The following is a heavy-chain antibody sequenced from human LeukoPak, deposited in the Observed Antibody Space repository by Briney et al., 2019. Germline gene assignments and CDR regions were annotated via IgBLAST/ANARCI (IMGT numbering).Heavy chain of an antibody. CDR2: IRGSGIST. CDR3: AKDRNPDILTGFAP. V-gene: IGHV3-23*01. CDR1: GFIFRNYG. Sequence: GGSLRLSCTAAGFIFRNYGMNWVRQAPGKGLEWVAHIRGSGISTYYADSVKGRFTISRDDSKNTLFLQMNSLGAEDTAVYYCAKDRNPDILTGFAPWGQGTLVTVSS. D-gene: IGHD3-9*01. J-gene: IGHJ5*02.